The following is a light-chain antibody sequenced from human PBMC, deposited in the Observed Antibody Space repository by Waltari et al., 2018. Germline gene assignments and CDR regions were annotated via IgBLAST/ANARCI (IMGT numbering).Light chain of an antibody. Sequence: QSVLTQPPSASGTPGQRVTLSCSGSGSNIGSNYVFWYQHLPGTAPKLLINRDNQRPSGVPDRFSGSKTGTSASLAISGLRSEDEADYYCAAWDDTLSDPWVFGGGTKLTVL. V-gene: IGLV1-47*01. CDR2: RDN. J-gene: IGLJ3*02. CDR1: GSNIGSNY. CDR3: AAWDDTLSDPWV.